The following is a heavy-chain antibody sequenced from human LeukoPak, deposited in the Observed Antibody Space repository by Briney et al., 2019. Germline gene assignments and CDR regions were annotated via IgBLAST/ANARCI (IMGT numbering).Heavy chain of an antibody. D-gene: IGHD6-6*01. Sequence: PGGSLRLSCAASGFTFSSYAMSWVRQAPGKGLEWVSAISGSGGSTYYADSVKGRFTISRDNSKNALYLQMNRLSAEDTAVYYCARAATITVRPGGYYHYYMDFWGKGTTVTVSS. CDR2: ISGSGGST. V-gene: IGHV3-23*01. CDR1: GFTFSSYA. J-gene: IGHJ6*03. CDR3: ARAATITVRPGGYYHYYMDF.